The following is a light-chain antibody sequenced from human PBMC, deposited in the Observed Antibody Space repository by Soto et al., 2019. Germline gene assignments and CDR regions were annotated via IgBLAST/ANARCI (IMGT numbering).Light chain of an antibody. CDR3: SSYTSSSTPYV. CDR1: SSDVGGSNY. CDR2: EVS. Sequence: QSALTQPASVSGSPGQSITISCTGTSSDVGGSNYVSWYQQHPGKAPKLMIYEVSNRPSGVSNRFSGSKSGNTASLTISGLQAEAEADYYCSSYTSSSTPYVFGTGTKLTVL. J-gene: IGLJ1*01. V-gene: IGLV2-14*01.